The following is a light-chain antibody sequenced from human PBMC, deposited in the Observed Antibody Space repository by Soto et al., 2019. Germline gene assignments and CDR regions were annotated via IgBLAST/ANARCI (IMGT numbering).Light chain of an antibody. V-gene: IGKV3-20*01. CDR2: GAS. Sequence: EIVLTQSPGTLSLSPGERATLSCRASRSVSSNYLAWYQQKPGQAPRLLIYGASSRTTGIPDRFSGSGSGTDFTLTISRLEPEDFAVYYCQQYGSSITFGQGTRLEIK. CDR1: RSVSSNY. J-gene: IGKJ5*01. CDR3: QQYGSSIT.